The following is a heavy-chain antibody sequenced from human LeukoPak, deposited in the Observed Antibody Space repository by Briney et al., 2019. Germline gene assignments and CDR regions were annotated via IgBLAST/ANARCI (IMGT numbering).Heavy chain of an antibody. V-gene: IGHV3-21*01. Sequence: PGGSLRLSCAASGFTFNTYSMNWVRQAPGKGLEWVSSISSWNYFIYYADSVKGRFTISRDNAKNEVYLQMNSLRAEDTAVYYCVRDGGVDRLGVAVTDGFDLWGQGTLVGVSS. CDR1: GFTFNTYS. J-gene: IGHJ5*02. CDR2: ISSWNYFI. D-gene: IGHD6-19*01. CDR3: VRDGGVDRLGVAVTDGFDL.